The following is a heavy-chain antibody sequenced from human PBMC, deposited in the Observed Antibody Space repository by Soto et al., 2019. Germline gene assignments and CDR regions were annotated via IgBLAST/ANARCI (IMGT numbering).Heavy chain of an antibody. D-gene: IGHD3-9*01. V-gene: IGHV4-31*03. CDR3: ARLVLVSLIYDILTGYYKLYYFDY. CDR2: IYYSGST. Sequence: PSETLSLTCTVSGGSISSSGYYWGWIRQHPGKGLEWIGYIYYSGSTYYNPSLKSRVTISVDTSKNQFSLKLSSVTAADTALYYCARLVLVSLIYDILTGYYKLYYFDYWGQGTLVTVSS. CDR1: GGSISSSGYY. J-gene: IGHJ4*02.